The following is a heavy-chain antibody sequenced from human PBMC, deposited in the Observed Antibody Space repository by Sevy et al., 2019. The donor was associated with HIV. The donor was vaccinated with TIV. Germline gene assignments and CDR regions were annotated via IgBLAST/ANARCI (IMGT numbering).Heavy chain of an antibody. CDR1: AFTFSSNA. CDR3: ARGVATTYYYHYGMDV. D-gene: IGHD5-12*01. CDR2: IWYDESNK. V-gene: IGHV3-33*01. Sequence: GGSLRLSCTASAFTFSSNAMYWVRQAPGKGLEWVAVIWYDESNKYHADSVKGRFTISRDNSKNTLYLQMNSLRAEDTAVYYCARGVATTYYYHYGMDVWGQGTTVTVSS. J-gene: IGHJ6*02.